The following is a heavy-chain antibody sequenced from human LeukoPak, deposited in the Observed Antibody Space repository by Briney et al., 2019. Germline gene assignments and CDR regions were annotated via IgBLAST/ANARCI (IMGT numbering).Heavy chain of an antibody. J-gene: IGHJ4*02. CDR1: TYSISSGYY. V-gene: IGHV4-38-2*01. Sequence: SETLSLTCAVSTYSISSGYYWGRIRQPPGQGLEWIGSIYHRGNTYYNPSLKSRVTISVDTSKNQFSLKLSSVTAADTAVYYCARIRMITFGGVIVRTYYFDYWGQGTLVIVSS. CDR2: IYHRGNT. CDR3: ARIRMITFGGVIVRTYYFDY. D-gene: IGHD3-16*02.